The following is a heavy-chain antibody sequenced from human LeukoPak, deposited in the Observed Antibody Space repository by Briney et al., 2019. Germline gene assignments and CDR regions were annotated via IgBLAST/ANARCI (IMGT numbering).Heavy chain of an antibody. J-gene: IGHJ4*02. CDR2: ISSSGSTI. CDR3: AREYTAMVTAYFDY. CDR1: GFTFSDYY. Sequence: PGGSLRLSCAASGFTFSDYYMSWIRQAPGKGLEWVSYISSSGSTIYYADSVKGRFTISRDNAKNSLYLQMNSLRAEDTALYYCAREYTAMVTAYFDYWGRGTLVTFSS. D-gene: IGHD5-18*01. V-gene: IGHV3-11*01.